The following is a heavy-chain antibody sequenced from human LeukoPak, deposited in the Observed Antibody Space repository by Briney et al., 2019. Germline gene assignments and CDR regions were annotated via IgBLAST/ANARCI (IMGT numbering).Heavy chain of an antibody. Sequence: SETLSLTCTVSAYSISDGWVWGMIRQPPGKGLEWIGSIYHSGTTYYDPSLKSRVTMSVDTSNNQFSLKLTSVTAADTAMYYCSRLSHVAGAPKVSWFDPWGQGTLVTVSS. CDR2: IYHSGTT. D-gene: IGHD1-26*01. J-gene: IGHJ5*02. CDR3: SRLSHVAGAPKVSWFDP. V-gene: IGHV4-38-2*02. CDR1: AYSISDGWV.